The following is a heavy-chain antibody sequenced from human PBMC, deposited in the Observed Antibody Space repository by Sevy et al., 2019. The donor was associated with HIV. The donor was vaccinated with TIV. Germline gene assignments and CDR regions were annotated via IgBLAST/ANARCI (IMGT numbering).Heavy chain of an antibody. V-gene: IGHV1-24*01. CDR3: ATLDFWSDYPLYGMDV. J-gene: IGHJ6*02. CDR1: GYTLSKLS. CDR2: FDPEDGET. D-gene: IGHD3-3*01. Sequence: ASVKVSCMVSGYTLSKLSMHWVRQAPGKGPEWMGGFDPEDGETIYAQKFQGRVTMTEDTSTDTAYMELRSLRSEETAVYYCATLDFWSDYPLYGMDVWGQGTTVTVSS.